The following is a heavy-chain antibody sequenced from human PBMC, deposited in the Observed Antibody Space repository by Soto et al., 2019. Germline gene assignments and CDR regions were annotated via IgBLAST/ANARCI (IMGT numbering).Heavy chain of an antibody. CDR2: IKQDANEM. CDR3: AAYNTLRHAAFDI. V-gene: IGHV3-7*01. D-gene: IGHD1-20*01. J-gene: IGHJ3*02. Sequence: EVQVVESGGGLVQPGGSLRLSCAASGFRFSTYWMSWVRQAPGKGLEWLANIKQDANEMYYVDSVKGRFTISGDSAKNSLFLIMDSLRVEDTAVYYCAAYNTLRHAAFDIWGQGTMVIVSS. CDR1: GFRFSTYW.